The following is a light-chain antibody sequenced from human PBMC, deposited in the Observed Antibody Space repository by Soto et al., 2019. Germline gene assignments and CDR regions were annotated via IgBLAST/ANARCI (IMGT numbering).Light chain of an antibody. J-gene: IGLJ1*01. CDR2: EVN. CDR3: SSYAVTNIFV. CDR1: SSDVGGFNY. V-gene: IGLV2-8*01. Sequence: QSVLTQPPSASGSPGQSVTISCSGTSSDVGGFNYVSWYQQHPGRAPKVLIYEVNKRPSGVPDRFSGSKSGSTASLTVSGLQAEDEAEYYCSSYAVTNIFVFGTGNKVTVL.